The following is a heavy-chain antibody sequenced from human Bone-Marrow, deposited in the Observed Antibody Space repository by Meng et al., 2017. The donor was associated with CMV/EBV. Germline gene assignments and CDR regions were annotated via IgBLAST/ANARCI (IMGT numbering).Heavy chain of an antibody. CDR1: GFTFSSYA. D-gene: IGHD3-16*01. Sequence: GGSLRLSCAASGFTFSSYAMHWVRQAPGKGLEWVAVISYDGSNKSYADSVKGRFTISRDNSKNTLYLQMNSLRAEDTAVYYCARTTSLSPRGGLGDFYYYGMDVWGQGTTVTGSS. J-gene: IGHJ6*01. CDR2: ISYDGSNK. V-gene: IGHV3-30*04. CDR3: ARTTSLSPRGGLGDFYYYGMDV.